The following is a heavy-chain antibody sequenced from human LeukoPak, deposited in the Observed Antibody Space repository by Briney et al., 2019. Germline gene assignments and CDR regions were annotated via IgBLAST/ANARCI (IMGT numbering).Heavy chain of an antibody. J-gene: IGHJ4*02. CDR1: GFTLSSYW. CDR2: INSDGSNT. Sequence: GGSLRLSCAASGFTLSSYWMHWVRHAPGKGLVWVSRINSDGSNTSYAASVKGRFTISRDNAKNTLYLQMNSLRAEDTAVYYCARGYCSSTSCPLDYWGQGTLVTVSS. D-gene: IGHD2-2*01. V-gene: IGHV3-74*01. CDR3: ARGYCSSTSCPLDY.